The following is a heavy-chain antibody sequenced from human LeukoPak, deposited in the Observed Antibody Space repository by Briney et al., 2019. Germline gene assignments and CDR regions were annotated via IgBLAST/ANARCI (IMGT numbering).Heavy chain of an antibody. V-gene: IGHV4-59*08. CDR1: GGSIFNYY. D-gene: IGHD2-15*01. Sequence: KPSETLSLTCTVSGGSIFNYYWSWIRQPPGKGLEWIGYIYHSGDTNHNPSLKSRVTISTDTSKNQFSLELRSVTAADTAVYYCARHPFATPSDSWGQGILVTVSS. CDR2: IYHSGDT. CDR3: ARHPFATPSDS. J-gene: IGHJ4*02.